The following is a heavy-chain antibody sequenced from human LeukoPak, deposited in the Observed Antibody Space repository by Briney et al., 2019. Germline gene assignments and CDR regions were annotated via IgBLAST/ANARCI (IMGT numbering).Heavy chain of an antibody. V-gene: IGHV4-39*07. CDR1: GGSISSSSYY. CDR3: ARDLTDYDILTGYYLRAFDI. D-gene: IGHD3-9*01. CDR2: IYYSGST. Sequence: SETLSLTCTVSGGSISSSSYYWGWIRQPPGKGLEWIGSIYYSGSTYYNPSLKSRVIISVETSKNQFSLKLSFVTAADTAVYYCARDLTDYDILTGYYLRAFDIWGQGTMVTVSS. J-gene: IGHJ3*02.